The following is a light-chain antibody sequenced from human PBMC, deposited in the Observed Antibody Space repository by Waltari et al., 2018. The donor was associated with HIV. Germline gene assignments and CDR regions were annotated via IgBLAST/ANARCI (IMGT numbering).Light chain of an antibody. CDR2: KDT. CDR3: YAAADNKAI. J-gene: IGLJ2*01. CDR1: ILAEKY. Sequence: SYGLTQPFSVSVSPGQTARITCSGDILAEKYARGFQQKPGQAPVLVMVKDTKRPSGSPERFSGSTSGITITLTIIGAQVEDEADYYCYAAADNKAIFGGGTKLTVL. V-gene: IGLV3-27*01.